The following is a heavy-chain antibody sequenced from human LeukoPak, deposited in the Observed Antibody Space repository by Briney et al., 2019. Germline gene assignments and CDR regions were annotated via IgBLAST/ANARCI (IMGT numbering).Heavy chain of an antibody. CDR3: ARDLDDSSGYYFDY. D-gene: IGHD3-22*01. CDR2: IYYSGST. V-gene: IGHV4-59*01. Sequence: SETLSLTCTVSGGSISSYYWSWIRQPPGKGLEWIGYIYYSGSTNYNPSLKSRVTISVDTSKNQFSLKLSSVTAADTAVYYCARDLDDSSGYYFDYWGQGTLVTVSS. J-gene: IGHJ4*02. CDR1: GGSISSYY.